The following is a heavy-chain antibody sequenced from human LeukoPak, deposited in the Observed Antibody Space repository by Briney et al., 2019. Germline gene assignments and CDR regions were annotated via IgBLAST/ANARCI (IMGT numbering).Heavy chain of an antibody. CDR3: ARVYGYDFWSGYDR. CDR2: INSDGTSI. Sequence: GGSLRLSCEGSGFTFSSYWMYWVRHAPGKGLVWVSRINSDGTSISYADSVKGRFTVSRDNAKNTLYLQMSSLRVEDTAVYYCARVYGYDFWSGYDRWGQGTLVTVSS. J-gene: IGHJ4*02. D-gene: IGHD3-3*01. CDR1: GFTFSSYW. V-gene: IGHV3-74*01.